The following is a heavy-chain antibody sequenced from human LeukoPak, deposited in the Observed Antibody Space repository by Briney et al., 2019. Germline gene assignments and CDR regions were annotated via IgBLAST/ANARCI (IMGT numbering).Heavy chain of an antibody. CDR3: ARDLTKTSVVTPIWYFDL. D-gene: IGHD4-23*01. J-gene: IGHJ2*01. CDR2: INPNSGGT. Sequence: APVKVSCKASGYTFTGYYMHWVRQAPGQGLEWMGWINPNSGGTNYAQKFQGRFTMTRDTSISTACMELRRLRSDDTAVYYCARDLTKTSVVTPIWYFDLWGRGTLVTVSS. CDR1: GYTFTGYY. V-gene: IGHV1-2*02.